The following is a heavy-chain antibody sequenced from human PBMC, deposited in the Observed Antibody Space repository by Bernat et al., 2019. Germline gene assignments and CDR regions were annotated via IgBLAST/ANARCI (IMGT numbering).Heavy chain of an antibody. CDR1: GGTFSSYT. Sequence: QVQLVQSGAEVKKPGSSVKVSCKASGGTFSSYTISWVRQAPGQGLEWMRRIIPILGIANYAQKFQGRVTITADKSTSTAYMELSSLRSEDTAVYYCASFTDYYDSSGYFFDYWGQGTLVTVSS. D-gene: IGHD3-22*01. J-gene: IGHJ4*02. CDR2: IIPILGIA. V-gene: IGHV1-69*02. CDR3: ASFTDYYDSSGYFFDY.